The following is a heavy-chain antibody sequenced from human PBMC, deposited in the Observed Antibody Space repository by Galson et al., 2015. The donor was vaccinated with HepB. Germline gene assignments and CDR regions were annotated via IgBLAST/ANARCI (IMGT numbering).Heavy chain of an antibody. CDR3: AKWRTPITAGYYYYYMDV. J-gene: IGHJ6*02. CDR1: GFTFSSYA. V-gene: IGHV3-23*01. D-gene: IGHD2-21*02. CDR2: ISGSGGST. Sequence: SLRLSCAASGFTFSSYAMSWVRQAPGKGLEWVSAISGSGGSTYYADSVKGRFTISRDNSKDTLYLQMNSLRAEDTAVYYRAKWRTPITAGYYYYYMDVWGQGTTVTVSS.